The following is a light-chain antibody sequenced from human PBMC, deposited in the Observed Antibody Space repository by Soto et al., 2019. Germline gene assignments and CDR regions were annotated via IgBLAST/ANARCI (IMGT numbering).Light chain of an antibody. J-gene: IGLJ1*01. Sequence: QSALTQPPSASRTPGQSVTISCTRSSSDVGHSNFVSWYQQHPGKGPKLIIYEVSKRPSGVPDRFSGSKSGNTASLSVSGLQDEDEADYFCNAQADNGKHVFGTGTKLTVL. CDR2: EVS. CDR3: NAQADNGKHV. V-gene: IGLV2-8*02. CDR1: SSDVGHSNF.